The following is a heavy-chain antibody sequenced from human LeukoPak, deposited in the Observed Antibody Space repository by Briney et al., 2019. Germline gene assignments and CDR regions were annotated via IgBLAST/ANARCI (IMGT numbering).Heavy chain of an antibody. Sequence: VPSVKLSCKASGRTFSSYSISWVRQARGRGLEGRGGIIPIFGTANYAQKFQGRVTITADESTSTAYMELSSLRSEDTAVYYCARGRITMIVVVISDAFDIWGQGTMATVSS. J-gene: IGHJ3*02. CDR1: GRTFSSYS. V-gene: IGHV1-69*01. D-gene: IGHD3-22*01. CDR2: IIPIFGTA. CDR3: ARGRITMIVVVISDAFDI.